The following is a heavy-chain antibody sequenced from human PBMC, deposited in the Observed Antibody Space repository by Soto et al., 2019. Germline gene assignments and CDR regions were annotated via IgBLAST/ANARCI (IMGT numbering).Heavy chain of an antibody. CDR2: IYYLGNT. V-gene: IGHV4-39*07. J-gene: IGHJ6*03. D-gene: IGHD3-3*01. CDR1: GGSISSSSSY. CDR3: ARRLRRFLVYYMDV. Sequence: SETLSLTCTVSGGSISSSSSYWGWIRQPPGKGLEWVGSIYYLGNTYYNPSLGGRVSISVDTSKNQFSLKLSSVTAADTAVYYFARRLRRFLVYYMDVWGKGTTVTVSS.